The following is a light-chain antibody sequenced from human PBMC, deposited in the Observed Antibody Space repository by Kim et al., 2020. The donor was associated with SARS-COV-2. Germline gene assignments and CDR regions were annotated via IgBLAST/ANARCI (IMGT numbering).Light chain of an antibody. Sequence: PGESATLPGRASQSVSSSTLAWYQQRPGPAPRLLIYGASGRATGIPDMFSGSGSGTDFTLTISRLEPEDFAVYYCQQYGSSPGTFGQGTKVDIK. CDR2: GAS. CDR3: QQYGSSPGT. J-gene: IGKJ1*01. CDR1: QSVSSST. V-gene: IGKV3-20*01.